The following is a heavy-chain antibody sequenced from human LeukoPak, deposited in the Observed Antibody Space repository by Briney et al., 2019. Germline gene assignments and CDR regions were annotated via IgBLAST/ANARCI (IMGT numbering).Heavy chain of an antibody. CDR2: IIGYNGDT. D-gene: IGHD1-26*01. J-gene: IGHJ4*02. CDR1: GYTFTTYS. Sequence: GAPVTVSCKASGYTFTTYSISWVRQAPGQGLEWMGWIIGYNGDTKYAQKFQGRVTMTADTSTSTAYMELRSLRSEDTAVYYCATARGSYPGDYWGQGTLVTVSS. V-gene: IGHV1-18*01. CDR3: ATARGSYPGDY.